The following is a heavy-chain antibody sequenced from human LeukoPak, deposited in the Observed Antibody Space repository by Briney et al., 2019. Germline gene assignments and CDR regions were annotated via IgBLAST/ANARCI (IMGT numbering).Heavy chain of an antibody. D-gene: IGHD5-12*01. CDR1: GFTFSSYG. J-gene: IGHJ4*02. Sequence: GGSLRLSCAASGFTFSSYGMHWVRQAPGKGLEWVAFIRYDGSNKYYADSVKGRFTISRDNSKNTLYLQMNSLRAEDTAVYYCAKDLRYATDYWGQGTLVTVSS. CDR2: IRYDGSNK. V-gene: IGHV3-30*02. CDR3: AKDLRYATDY.